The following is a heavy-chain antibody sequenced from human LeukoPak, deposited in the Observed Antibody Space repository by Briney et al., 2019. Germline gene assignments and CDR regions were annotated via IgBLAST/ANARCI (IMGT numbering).Heavy chain of an antibody. CDR3: ATATQPRGYFLH. Sequence: GASVKVSCKASGYTFTTYSLAWVRQAPGQSLECMGWISVNNGATNYAQSFQDRVTLTRDTSTNTAYLELRRLRSDDTAIIYCATATQPRGYFLHWGQGNLVTVSS. D-gene: IGHD3-3*01. CDR2: ISVNNGAT. V-gene: IGHV1-18*01. CDR1: GYTFTTYS. J-gene: IGHJ1*01.